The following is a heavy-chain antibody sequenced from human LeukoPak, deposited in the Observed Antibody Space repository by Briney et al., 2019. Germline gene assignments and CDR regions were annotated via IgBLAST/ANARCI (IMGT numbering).Heavy chain of an antibody. CDR3: ARGYYDSSGYYSPFGY. D-gene: IGHD3-22*01. V-gene: IGHV4-34*01. CDR2: INHSGST. CDR1: GESFSGYY. Sequence: PSETLSLTCAVYGESFSGYYWSWIRQPPGKGLEWIGEINHSGSTNYNPSLKSRVTMSVDTSKNQFSLKLSSVTAADTAVYYCARGYYDSSGYYSPFGYWGRGTLVTVSS. J-gene: IGHJ2*01.